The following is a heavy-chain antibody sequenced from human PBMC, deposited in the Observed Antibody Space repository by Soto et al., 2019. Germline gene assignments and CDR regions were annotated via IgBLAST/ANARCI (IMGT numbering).Heavy chain of an antibody. CDR3: ARARGNYYGSGSYAIGTPLEDV. Sequence: SQTLSLTCAISGDSVSSNSAAWNWIRQSPSRGLEWLGRTYYRSKWYNDYAVSVKSRITINPDTSKNQFSLQLNSVTPEDTAVYYCARARGNYYGSGSYAIGTPLEDVWGKGTTVTVSS. CDR1: GDSVSSNSAA. J-gene: IGHJ6*04. D-gene: IGHD3-10*01. CDR2: TYYRSKWYN. V-gene: IGHV6-1*01.